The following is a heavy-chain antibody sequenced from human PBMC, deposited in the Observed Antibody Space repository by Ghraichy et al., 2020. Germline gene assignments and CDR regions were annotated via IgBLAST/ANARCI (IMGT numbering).Heavy chain of an antibody. V-gene: IGHV4-39*07. Sequence: SETLSLTCTVSGGSISSSSYYWGWIRQPPGKGLEWIGSIYYSGSTYYNPSLKSRVTISVDTSKNQFSLKLSSVTAADTAVYYCARPAAGRTFDYWGQGTLVTVSS. CDR3: ARPAAGRTFDY. CDR2: IYYSGST. J-gene: IGHJ4*02. D-gene: IGHD6-13*01. CDR1: GGSISSSSYY.